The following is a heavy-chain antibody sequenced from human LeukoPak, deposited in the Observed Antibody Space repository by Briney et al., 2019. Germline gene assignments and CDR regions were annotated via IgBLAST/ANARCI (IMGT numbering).Heavy chain of an antibody. V-gene: IGHV3-73*01. Sequence: GGSLRLSCAASGFTFSGSAMHWVRRASGKGLEWVGRIRSKANSYATAYAASVKGRFTISRDDSKNTAYLQMNSLKTEDTAVYYCTRHVDYYDILTSALYYYYMDVWGKGTTVTVSS. CDR3: TRHVDYYDILTSALYYYYMDV. J-gene: IGHJ6*03. D-gene: IGHD3-9*01. CDR2: IRSKANSYAT. CDR1: GFTFSGSA.